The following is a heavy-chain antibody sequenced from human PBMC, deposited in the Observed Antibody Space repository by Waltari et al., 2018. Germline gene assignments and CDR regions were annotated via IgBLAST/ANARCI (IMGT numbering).Heavy chain of an antibody. CDR1: GYTFTGYY. D-gene: IGHD2-2*01. CDR2: INPNSGGP. CDR3: ARVLGGSYQLRMGFDY. J-gene: IGHJ4*02. V-gene: IGHV1-2*02. Sequence: QVQLVQSGAEVKKPGASVKVSCKASGYTFTGYYMHWVRQAPGQGLEWMGWINPNSGGPNYAQKFQGRVTMTRDTSISTAYMELSRLRSDDTAVYYCARVLGGSYQLRMGFDYWGQGTLVTVSS.